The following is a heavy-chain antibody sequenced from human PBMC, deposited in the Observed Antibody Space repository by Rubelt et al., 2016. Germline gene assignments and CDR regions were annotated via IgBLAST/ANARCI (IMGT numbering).Heavy chain of an antibody. Sequence: QLQLQESGPGLVKPSETLSLTCTVSGGSISSSSYYWGWIRQPPGKGLEWIGYIFYSGGTYNHQSPKSRVSISVDTSKNQFSLKLSSVTAAETAVDYCARERYNNYIDYWGQGTLVTVSS. CDR3: ARERYNNYIDY. J-gene: IGHJ4*02. CDR1: GGSISSSSYY. D-gene: IGHD1-1*01. CDR2: IFYSGGT. V-gene: IGHV4-39*07.